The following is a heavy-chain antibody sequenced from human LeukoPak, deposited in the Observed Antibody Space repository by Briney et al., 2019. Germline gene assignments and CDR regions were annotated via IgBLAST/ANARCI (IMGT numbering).Heavy chain of an antibody. CDR1: GFTFNNYG. J-gene: IGHJ4*02. CDR2: ISSSGSTI. D-gene: IGHD5-18*01. CDR3: ARGYSYGRGGYYFDY. Sequence: GRSLRLSCAASGFTFNNYGMHWVRQAPGKGLEWVSYISSSGSTIYYADSVKGRFTISRDNAKNSLYLQMNSLRAEDTAVYYCARGYSYGRGGYYFDYWGQGTLVTVSS. V-gene: IGHV3-48*04.